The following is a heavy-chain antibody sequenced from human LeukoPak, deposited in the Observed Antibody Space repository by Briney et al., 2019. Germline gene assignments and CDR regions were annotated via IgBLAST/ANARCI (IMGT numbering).Heavy chain of an antibody. CDR3: AKKVYYDSSGYIDY. CDR1: GFTFSSYA. D-gene: IGHD3-22*01. V-gene: IGHV3-23*01. Sequence: AGGSLRLSCAASGFTFSSYAMSWVRQAPGKGLEGVSAISGSGGSTYYADSVKGRFTISRENSKNTLYLQMNSLRAEDTAVYCCAKKVYYDSSGYIDYWGQGTLVTVSS. CDR2: ISGSGGST. J-gene: IGHJ4*02.